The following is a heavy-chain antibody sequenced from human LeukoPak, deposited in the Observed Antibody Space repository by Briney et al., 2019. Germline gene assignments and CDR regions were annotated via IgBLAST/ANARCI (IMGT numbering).Heavy chain of an antibody. Sequence: ASVKVSCKASGGTFSSYAISWVRQAPGQGLEWMGGIIPIFGTANYAQKFQGRVTITADESTSTAYMELSSLRSEDTAVYYCARGRRGFLYSGSSRRVDWFDPWGQGTLVTVSS. CDR2: IIPIFGTA. V-gene: IGHV1-69*13. CDR1: GGTFSSYA. CDR3: ARGRRGFLYSGSSRRVDWFDP. J-gene: IGHJ5*02. D-gene: IGHD1-26*01.